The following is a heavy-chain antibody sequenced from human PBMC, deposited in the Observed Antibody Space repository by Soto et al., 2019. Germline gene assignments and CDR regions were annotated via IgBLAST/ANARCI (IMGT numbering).Heavy chain of an antibody. D-gene: IGHD3-3*01. CDR2: IYYSGST. CDR1: GGSISSYY. Sequence: SETLSLTCTVSGGSISSYYWSWIRQPPGKGLEWIGYIYYSGSTNYNPSLKSRVTISVDTSKNQFSLKLSSVTAADTAVYYCARQGGSYDFWSGEPKHYYYYMDVWGKGTTVTVSS. J-gene: IGHJ6*03. V-gene: IGHV4-59*08. CDR3: ARQGGSYDFWSGEPKHYYYYMDV.